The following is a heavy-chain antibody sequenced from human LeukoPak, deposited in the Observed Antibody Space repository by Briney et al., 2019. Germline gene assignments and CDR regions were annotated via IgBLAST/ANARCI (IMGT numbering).Heavy chain of an antibody. V-gene: IGHV4-39*07. J-gene: IGHJ6*03. CDR2: IYYSGST. CDR1: GGSISSSGYY. Sequence: SETLSLTCTVSGGSISSSGYYWGWIRQPPGKGLEWIGSIYYSGSTYYNPSLKSRVTISVDTSKNQFSLKLSSVTAADTAVYYCARARLDPRNYYDSSGYSPPSAYYYYMDVWGKGTTVTVSS. D-gene: IGHD3-22*01. CDR3: ARARLDPRNYYDSSGYSPPSAYYYYMDV.